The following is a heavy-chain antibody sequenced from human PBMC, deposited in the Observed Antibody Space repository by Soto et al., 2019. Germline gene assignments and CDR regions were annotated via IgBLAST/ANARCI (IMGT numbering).Heavy chain of an antibody. J-gene: IGHJ4*02. D-gene: IGHD3-10*01. CDR3: ARDARGDEAPMDY. Sequence: WNWKQKPPGKGLEWIAYVYYSGTTNYNPSLKSRVTISVDTSKSQFSLNLSSVTAVDTAVYYCARDARGDEAPMDYWGQGTLVTVSS. V-gene: IGHV4-59*01. CDR2: VYYSGTT.